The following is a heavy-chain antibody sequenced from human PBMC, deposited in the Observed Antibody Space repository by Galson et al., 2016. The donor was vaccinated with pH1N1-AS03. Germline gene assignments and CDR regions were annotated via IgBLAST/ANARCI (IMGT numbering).Heavy chain of an antibody. J-gene: IGHJ4*02. CDR2: LPYDGSNK. D-gene: IGHD1-26*01. CDR1: GFTFSSYG. CDR3: AKDKDSYYGPDY. V-gene: IGHV3-30*02. Sequence: SLRLSCAASGFTFSSYGMHWVRQAPGKGLEWLSFLPYDGSNKFYADSVKGRFTISRDNSKNTLYLQMNSLRAKDTAVYYCAKDKDSYYGPDYWGQGTLVTVSS.